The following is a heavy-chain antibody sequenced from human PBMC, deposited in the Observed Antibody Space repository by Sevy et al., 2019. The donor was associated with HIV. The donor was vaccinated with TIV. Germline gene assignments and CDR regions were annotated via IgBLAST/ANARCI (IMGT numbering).Heavy chain of an antibody. J-gene: IGHJ1*01. Sequence: GGSLRLSCAASGFTFSSYAMSWVRQAPGKGLEWVSAISGSGGSTYYADSVKGRFTISRDNSKNTLYLQMNSLRAEDTAVYYCAKGSIAARPGQKAYAEYFQHWGQGTLVTVSS. CDR3: AKGSIAARPGQKAYAEYFQH. CDR1: GFTFSSYA. V-gene: IGHV3-23*01. CDR2: ISGSGGST. D-gene: IGHD6-6*01.